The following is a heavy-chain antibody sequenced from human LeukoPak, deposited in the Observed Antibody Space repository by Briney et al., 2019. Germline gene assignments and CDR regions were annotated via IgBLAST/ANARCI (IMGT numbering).Heavy chain of an antibody. CDR2: ISGSGGST. V-gene: IGHV3-23*01. D-gene: IGHD3-3*01. J-gene: IGHJ4*02. Sequence: GGSLRLSCAASGFTFSSYAMSWVRQAPGKGLEWVSAISGSGGSTYYSDSVKGRFTISRDNSKNTLYLQMNSLRAEDTAVYYCAKANDDFWSGYSNFDYWGQGTLVTVSS. CDR3: AKANDDFWSGYSNFDY. CDR1: GFTFSSYA.